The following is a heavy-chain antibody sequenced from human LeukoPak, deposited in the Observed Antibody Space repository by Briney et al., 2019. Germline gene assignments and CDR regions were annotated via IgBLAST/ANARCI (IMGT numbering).Heavy chain of an antibody. D-gene: IGHD3-22*01. CDR3: ARSRGDSGYDY. V-gene: IGHV3-33*01. CDR2: IWYDGSNK. J-gene: IGHJ4*02. CDR1: GFTFSSYG. Sequence: PGGSLRLSCAASGFTFSSYGMHWVRQAPGKGLEWVAIIWYDGSNKYYADSVKGRFTISRDNSKNALYLQMNSLRAEDTAVYYCARSRGDSGYDYWGQGTLVTVSS.